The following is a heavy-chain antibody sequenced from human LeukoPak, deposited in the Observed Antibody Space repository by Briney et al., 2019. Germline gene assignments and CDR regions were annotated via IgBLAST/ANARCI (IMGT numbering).Heavy chain of an antibody. J-gene: IGHJ4*02. CDR1: GFTFSSYA. D-gene: IGHD5-12*01. CDR3: ALNSGYDYGGNY. V-gene: IGHV3-30-3*01. Sequence: PGRSLRLSCAASGFTFSSYAMHWVRQAPGKGLEWVAVISYDGSNKYCADSVKGRFTISRDNSKNTLYLQMNSLRAEDTAVYYCALNSGYDYGGNYWGQGTLATVSS. CDR2: ISYDGSNK.